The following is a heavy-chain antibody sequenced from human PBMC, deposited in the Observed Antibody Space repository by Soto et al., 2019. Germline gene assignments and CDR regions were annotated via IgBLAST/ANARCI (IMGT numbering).Heavy chain of an antibody. J-gene: IGHJ6*02. CDR2: ISGSGGST. D-gene: IGHD6-19*01. CDR1: GFTFSSYA. Sequence: GGSLRLSCAASGFTFSSYAMSWVRQAPGKGLEWVSAISGSGGSTYYADSVKGRFTISRDNSKNTLYLQMNSLRAEDTAVYYCAKGKAVAGNNYYYGMDVWGQGTTVTVSS. CDR3: AKGKAVAGNNYYYGMDV. V-gene: IGHV3-23*01.